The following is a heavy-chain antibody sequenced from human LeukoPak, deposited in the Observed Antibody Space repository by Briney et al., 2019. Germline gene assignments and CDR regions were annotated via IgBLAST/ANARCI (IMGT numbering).Heavy chain of an antibody. J-gene: IGHJ6*03. Sequence: GGSLRLSCAASGFTFSSYSMNWVRQAPGKGLEWVSSISSSSSYIYYADSVKGRFTISRDNAKNSLYLQMNSLRAEDTAVYYCARVDSSSWYWVGYYYYYMDVWGKGTTVTISS. CDR2: ISSSSSYI. V-gene: IGHV3-21*01. D-gene: IGHD6-13*01. CDR3: ARVDSSSWYWVGYYYYYMDV. CDR1: GFTFSSYS.